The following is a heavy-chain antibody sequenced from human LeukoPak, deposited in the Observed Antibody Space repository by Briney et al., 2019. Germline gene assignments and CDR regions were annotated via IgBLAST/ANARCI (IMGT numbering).Heavy chain of an antibody. CDR3: ARDRGWYFQY. CDR1: GLTVSSSF. D-gene: IGHD6-19*01. J-gene: IGHJ4*02. V-gene: IGHV3-30*03. Sequence: GGTLRLSCAVSGLTVSSSFMSWVRQAPDTGLEWVAFISHDGSEKYYADSVRGRFTISRDNSKSTLYLQMNSLRAEDTAVFYCARDRGWYFQYWGQGTLVTVSS. CDR2: ISHDGSEK.